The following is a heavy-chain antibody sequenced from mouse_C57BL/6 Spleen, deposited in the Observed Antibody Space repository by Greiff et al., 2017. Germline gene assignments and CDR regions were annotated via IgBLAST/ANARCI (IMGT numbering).Heavy chain of an antibody. J-gene: IGHJ3*01. V-gene: IGHV5-17*01. CDR1: GFTFSDYG. Sequence: EVQVVESGGGLVKPGGSLKLSCAASGFTFSDYGMHWVRQAPEKGLEWVAYISSGSSTIYYADTVKGRFTISRDNAKNTLFLQMTSLRSEDTAMYYCAADSSGSPAWFAYWGQGTLVTVSA. CDR2: ISSGSSTI. D-gene: IGHD3-2*02. CDR3: AADSSGSPAWFAY.